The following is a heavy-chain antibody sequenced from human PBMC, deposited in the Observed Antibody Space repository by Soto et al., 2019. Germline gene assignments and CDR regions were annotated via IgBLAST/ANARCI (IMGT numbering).Heavy chain of an antibody. CDR3: AKNWDTTFSSSSH. CDR2: ISGSGGST. D-gene: IGHD6-6*01. J-gene: IGHJ4*02. CDR1: GFTFSTYA. Sequence: EVQLLESGGGLVQPGGSLRLSCAASGFTFSTYAMSWVRQAPGKGLEWVSAISGSGGSTYYADSVKGRFTISRDKSKNTLYLQMNSLRAEDTAVYHCAKNWDTTFSSSSHWGQGTLVTVSS. V-gene: IGHV3-23*01.